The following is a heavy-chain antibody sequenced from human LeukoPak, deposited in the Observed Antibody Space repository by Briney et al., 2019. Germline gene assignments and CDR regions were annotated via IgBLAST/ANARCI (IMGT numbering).Heavy chain of an antibody. V-gene: IGHV3-64*01. D-gene: IGHD3-22*01. CDR2: ISSNGRST. CDR3: ARSRGYYYDSSGYSDY. J-gene: IGHJ4*02. Sequence: PGGSLRLSCAASGFTFSSYTMHWVRQAPGKGLEYVSAISSNGRSTYYANSVKGRFTISRDNSKNTLYLQMGSLRAEDMAVYYCARSRGYYYDSSGYSDYWGQGTLVTVSS. CDR1: GFTFSSYT.